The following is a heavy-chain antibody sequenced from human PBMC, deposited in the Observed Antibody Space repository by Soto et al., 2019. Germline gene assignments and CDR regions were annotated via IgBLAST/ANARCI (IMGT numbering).Heavy chain of an antibody. Sequence: SETRFLSCTVSDGPISSGGDYGSWGRQHPRKGLEWIGYIYYSGSTYYNPSLKSRVTISVDTSKNQFSLKLSSVTAADTAVYYCAREHYDRSGYYPNWFDPWGQGTLVTVSS. D-gene: IGHD3-22*01. CDR2: IYYSGST. CDR1: DGPISSGGDY. CDR3: AREHYDRSGYYPNWFDP. J-gene: IGHJ5*01. V-gene: IGHV4-31*03.